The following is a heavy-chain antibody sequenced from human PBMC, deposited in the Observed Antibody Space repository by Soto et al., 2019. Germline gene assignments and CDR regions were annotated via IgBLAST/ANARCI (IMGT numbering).Heavy chain of an antibody. CDR3: ARDERLQLTLNWFDP. V-gene: IGHV4-34*01. Sequence: SETLSLTCAVYGGSFSGYSWSWIRQPPGKGLEWIGEINHSGSTNYNPSLKSRVTISVDTSKNQFSLKLSSVTAADTAVYYCARDERLQLTLNWFDPWGKGTLVTVSS. CDR1: GGSFSGYS. D-gene: IGHD4-4*01. J-gene: IGHJ5*02. CDR2: INHSGST.